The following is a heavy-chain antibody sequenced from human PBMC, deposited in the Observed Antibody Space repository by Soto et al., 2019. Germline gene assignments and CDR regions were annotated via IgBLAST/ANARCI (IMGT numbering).Heavy chain of an antibody. CDR3: VTGVDTTFEY. CDR1: VYSVASNRAT. V-gene: IGHV6-1*01. CDR2: TYYRSKWKN. J-gene: IGHJ4*02. D-gene: IGHD2-2*01. Sequence: SQTLSLTCVISVYSVASNRATWNWVRQSPSRGLEWLGRTYYRSKWKNDYALAVNSRITITIPTPQNQLSLQLRSVTPHDTVIYYCVTGVDTTFEYWGQGTMVPVSS.